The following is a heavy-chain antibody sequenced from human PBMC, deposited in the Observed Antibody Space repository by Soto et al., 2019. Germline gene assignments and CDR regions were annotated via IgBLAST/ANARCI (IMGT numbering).Heavy chain of an antibody. D-gene: IGHD3-22*01. Sequence: GGSLRLSCAASGFTFSSYALSWVRQAPGKGLEYVSAISSSGGSTYYADSVKGRFTISRDNSKNTLYLQMSSLRAEDTAVYYCVKDDPYDSSGYLARGFDYWGQGTLVTVSS. CDR3: VKDDPYDSSGYLARGFDY. CDR2: ISSSGGST. CDR1: GFTFSSYA. V-gene: IGHV3-64D*08. J-gene: IGHJ4*02.